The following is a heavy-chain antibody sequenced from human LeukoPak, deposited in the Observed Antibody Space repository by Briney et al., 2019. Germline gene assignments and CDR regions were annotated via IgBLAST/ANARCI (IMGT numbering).Heavy chain of an antibody. D-gene: IGHD2-21*02. CDR1: GGSISSGSYY. V-gene: IGHV4-61*02. J-gene: IGHJ5*02. Sequence: PSQTLSLTCTVSGGSISSGSYYWSWLRQPAGKGLEWIGRIYTSGSTNYNPSLKSRVTISVDTSKNQFSLKLSSVTAADTAVYYCAREGDCGGDCYLNWFDPWGQGTLVTVS. CDR3: AREGDCGGDCYLNWFDP. CDR2: IYTSGST.